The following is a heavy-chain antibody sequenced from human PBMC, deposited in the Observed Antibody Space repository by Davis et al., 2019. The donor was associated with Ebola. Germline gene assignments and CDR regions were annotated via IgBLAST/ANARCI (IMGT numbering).Heavy chain of an antibody. CDR2: ISAYNGDT. CDR1: GYTFNNYG. J-gene: IGHJ5*02. CDR3: ARYSWEGGWFDP. V-gene: IGHV1-18*01. D-gene: IGHD1-26*01. Sequence: ASVKVSCKASGYTFNNYGVGWVRQAPGQGLEWMGWISAYNGDTNSAPSLQGRVTMTTDTSTSTAFMELRGLRSDDTAVYYCARYSWEGGWFDPWGQGTLVTVSS.